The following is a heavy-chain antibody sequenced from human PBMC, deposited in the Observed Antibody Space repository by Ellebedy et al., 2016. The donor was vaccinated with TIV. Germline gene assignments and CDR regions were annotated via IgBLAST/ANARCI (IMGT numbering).Heavy chain of an antibody. V-gene: IGHV6-1*01. CDR1: GDSVSRNSAG. CDR3: ARRSSRNVMDV. Sequence: SQTFSLTCAISGDSVSRNSAGWNWIRQSPSRGLEWLGRTYYRSKWYNDYAVSVKSRITINPDTSKNQFSLQLNSVTPEDTAVYYCARRSSRNVMDVWGQGTTVTVSS. J-gene: IGHJ6*02. CDR2: TYYRSKWYN. D-gene: IGHD6-13*01.